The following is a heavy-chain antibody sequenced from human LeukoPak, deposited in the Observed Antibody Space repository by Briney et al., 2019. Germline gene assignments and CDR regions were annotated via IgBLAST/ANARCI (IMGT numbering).Heavy chain of an antibody. V-gene: IGHV4-39*01. Sequence: PSETLSLTCTVSGGSISSSSYYWGWIRQPPGKGLEWIGSIYYSGSTYYNPSLKSRVTISVDTSKNQFSLKLSSVTAADTAVYYCASVYWGFDPWGQGTLVTVSS. CDR2: IYYSGST. CDR3: ASVYWGFDP. J-gene: IGHJ5*02. CDR1: GGSISSSSYY. D-gene: IGHD5/OR15-5a*01.